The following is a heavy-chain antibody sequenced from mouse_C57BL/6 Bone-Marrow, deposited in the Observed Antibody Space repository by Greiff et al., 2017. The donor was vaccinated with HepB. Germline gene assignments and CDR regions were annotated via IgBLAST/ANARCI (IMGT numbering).Heavy chain of an antibody. CDR1: GFNIKDDY. CDR3: PVGYFDY. V-gene: IGHV14-4*01. D-gene: IGHD1-1*02. Sequence: VQLKESGAELVRPGASVKLSCTASGFNIKDDYMHWVKQRPEQGLEWIGWIDPENGDTEYASKFQGKATITADTSSNTAYLQLSSLTSEDTAVYYCPVGYFDYWGQGTTLTVSS. J-gene: IGHJ2*01. CDR2: IDPENGDT.